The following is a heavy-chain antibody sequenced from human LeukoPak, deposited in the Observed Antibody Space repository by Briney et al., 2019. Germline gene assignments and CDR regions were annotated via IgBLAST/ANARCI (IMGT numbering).Heavy chain of an antibody. Sequence: PSQTLSLTCTVSGGSISSGGYYWSWIRQHPGKGLEWIGYIYYSGSTYYNPSLKSRVTISVDTSKNQFSLKLSSVTAADTAVYYCARGETYYYGSGSYYVSYYYYGMDVWGKGTTVTVSS. CDR1: GGSISSGGYY. CDR2: IYYSGST. V-gene: IGHV4-31*03. D-gene: IGHD3-10*01. J-gene: IGHJ6*04. CDR3: ARGETYYYGSGSYYVSYYYYGMDV.